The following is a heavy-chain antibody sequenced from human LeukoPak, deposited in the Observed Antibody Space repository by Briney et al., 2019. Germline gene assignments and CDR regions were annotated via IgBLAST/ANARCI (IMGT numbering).Heavy chain of an antibody. V-gene: IGHV4-39*01. CDR2: LYYTGIT. Sequence: KPSGTLSLTCTVSGGSISNAAYHWGWIRQPPGKGLEWIGSLYYTGITYYNPSLKSRVTISADTSKNQFSLKVTSVTAADTAVYYRARLINGSPGDYWGQGTLITVSS. CDR3: ARLINGSPGDY. J-gene: IGHJ4*02. CDR1: GGSISNAAYH. D-gene: IGHD1-26*01.